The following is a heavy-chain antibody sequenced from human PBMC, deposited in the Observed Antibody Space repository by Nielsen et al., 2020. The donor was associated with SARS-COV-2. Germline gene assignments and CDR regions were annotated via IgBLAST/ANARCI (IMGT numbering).Heavy chain of an antibody. Sequence: GESLKISCAAPGFTFNNYAMSWFRQAPGKGLEWVSGISGGGDTTDYADSVKGRFTISRDDSKNTLYLHMNSLRADDTAVYYCAKQRTFTFSNDAFDIWGQGTMVTVSS. CDR2: ISGGGDTT. CDR3: AKQRTFTFSNDAFDI. J-gene: IGHJ3*02. V-gene: IGHV3-23*01. D-gene: IGHD1-14*01. CDR1: GFTFNNYA.